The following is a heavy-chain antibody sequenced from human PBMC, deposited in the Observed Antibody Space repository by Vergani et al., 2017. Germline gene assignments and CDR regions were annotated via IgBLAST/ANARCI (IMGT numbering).Heavy chain of an antibody. D-gene: IGHD1-1*01. J-gene: IGHJ4*02. CDR1: EYSFGNYW. V-gene: IGHV5-51*01. CDR2: IYPADSDT. CDR3: ARHTTYTDS. Sequence: EAALVQSGPEMRKPGESLKIFCKGSEYSFGNYWMGWVRQMPGKGLEWMGIIYPADSDTRYSPSVQGQVTISADKSNSTAFLQWDSLKASDTALYYCARHTTYTDSWGQGTLVTVSS.